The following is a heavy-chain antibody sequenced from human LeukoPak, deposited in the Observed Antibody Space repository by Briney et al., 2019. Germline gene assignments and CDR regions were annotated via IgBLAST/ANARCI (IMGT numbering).Heavy chain of an antibody. V-gene: IGHV1-46*01. D-gene: IGHD3-22*01. J-gene: IGHJ5*02. CDR3: ARDNSRSDSGTSYWWFDP. CDR2: INPSGDST. Sequence: EASVKVSFKASAFSFTSYYMHWVRQAPGQGLEWMGIINPSGDSTNYAQKFQGRVTITRDTSTSTVYMELSSLRSEDTAVYYCARDNSRSDSGTSYWWFDPWGQGTLVTVSS. CDR1: AFSFTSYY.